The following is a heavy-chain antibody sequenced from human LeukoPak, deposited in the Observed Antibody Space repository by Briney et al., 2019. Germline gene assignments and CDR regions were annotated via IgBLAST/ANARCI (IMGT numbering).Heavy chain of an antibody. D-gene: IGHD3-22*01. CDR1: GGSISSYY. Sequence: PSETLSLTCTVSGGSISSYYWSWIRQPPGKGLEWIGYIYHSGSTYYNPSLKSRVTISVDRSKNQFSLKLSSVTAADTAVYYCASSLGYDSSGPIGGYWGQGTLVTVSS. V-gene: IGHV4-59*12. CDR2: IYHSGST. CDR3: ASSLGYDSSGPIGGY. J-gene: IGHJ4*02.